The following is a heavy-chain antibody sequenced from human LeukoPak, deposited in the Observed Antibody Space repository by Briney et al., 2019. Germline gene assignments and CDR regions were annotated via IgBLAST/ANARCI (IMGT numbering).Heavy chain of an antibody. Sequence: SQTLSLTCTVSGVSVSSGTYYWTWIRQRPGKGLEWIGCIHYSGSIHYNPSLASRVSISVDASDDRFSLNLKSVTAADTAMYYYARGRDHIKVGYWGQGKLVTVSS. D-gene: IGHD1-26*01. CDR3: ARGRDHIKVGY. CDR2: IHYSGSI. J-gene: IGHJ4*02. CDR1: GVSVSSGTYY. V-gene: IGHV4-31*03.